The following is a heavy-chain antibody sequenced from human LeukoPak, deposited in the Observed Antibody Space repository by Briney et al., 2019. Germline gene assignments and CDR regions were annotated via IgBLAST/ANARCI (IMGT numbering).Heavy chain of an antibody. Sequence: GGSLRLSCAASGFTSDDYAMHWVRQAPGKGLEWVSLISGDGGSTYYADSVKGRFTISRDNSKNSLYLQMNSLRTEDTALYYCAKDKRSYYDILTGEMDVWGQGTTVTVSS. CDR2: ISGDGGST. CDR3: AKDKRSYYDILTGEMDV. V-gene: IGHV3-43*02. J-gene: IGHJ6*02. D-gene: IGHD3-9*01. CDR1: GFTSDDYA.